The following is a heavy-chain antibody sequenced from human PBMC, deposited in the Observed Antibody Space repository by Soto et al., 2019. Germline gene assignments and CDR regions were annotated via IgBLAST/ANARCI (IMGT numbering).Heavy chain of an antibody. Sequence: ASVKVSCKASGYTFTSYGISWVRQAPGQGLEWMGWISAYNGNTNYAQKLQGRVTMTTDTSTSTAYMELRSLRSDDTAVYYCASGRRSHYYYYGMDVWGQGTTVNVS. CDR1: GYTFTSYG. D-gene: IGHD4-17*01. V-gene: IGHV1-18*04. CDR3: ASGRRSHYYYYGMDV. CDR2: ISAYNGNT. J-gene: IGHJ6*02.